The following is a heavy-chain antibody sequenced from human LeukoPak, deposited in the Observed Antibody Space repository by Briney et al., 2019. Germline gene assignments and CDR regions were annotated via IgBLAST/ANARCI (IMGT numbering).Heavy chain of an antibody. CDR3: AKPRAKGQQLVRGKYYYYYYGKDA. J-gene: IGHJ6*02. CDR2: ISGSGGST. Sequence: PGGSLRLSCAASGFTFSSYAMSWVRQAPGKGLEWVSAISGSGGSTYYADSVKGRFTISRDNSKNTLYLQMNGLRAEDTAVYYCAKPRAKGQQLVRGKYYYYYYGKDAWGQGTTVTVSS. CDR1: GFTFSSYA. V-gene: IGHV3-23*01. D-gene: IGHD6-13*01.